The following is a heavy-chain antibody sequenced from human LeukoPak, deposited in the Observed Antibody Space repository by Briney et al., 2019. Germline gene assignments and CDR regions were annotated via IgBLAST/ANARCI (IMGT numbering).Heavy chain of an antibody. D-gene: IGHD2-15*01. J-gene: IGHJ4*02. CDR2: INHSGST. CDR1: GGSISSYY. CDR3: ARGGFTGIVVVVAPHPSFDY. V-gene: IGHV4-34*01. Sequence: SETLSLTCTVSGGSISSYYWSWIRQPPGKGLEWIGEINHSGSTNYNPSLKSRVTISVDTSKNQFSLKLSSVTAADTAVYYCARGGFTGIVVVVAPHPSFDYWGQGTLVTVSS.